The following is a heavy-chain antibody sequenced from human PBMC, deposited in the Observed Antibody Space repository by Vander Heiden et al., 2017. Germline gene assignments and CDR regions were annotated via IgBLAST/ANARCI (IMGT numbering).Heavy chain of an antibody. CDR1: VYPFRAYY. V-gene: IGHV3-11*01. D-gene: IGHD3-22*01. J-gene: IGHJ3*02. CDR2: ISRSGSTI. Sequence: QAQLVESGGGLVKPGGSLRLSCAASVYPFRAYYMGWIRQAPGKGLEWVSYISRSGSTIYYADSVKGRFTISRDNAKNSLYLQMNSLRAEDTAVYYCARAPMIVVVNDAFDIWGQGTMVTVSS. CDR3: ARAPMIVVVNDAFDI.